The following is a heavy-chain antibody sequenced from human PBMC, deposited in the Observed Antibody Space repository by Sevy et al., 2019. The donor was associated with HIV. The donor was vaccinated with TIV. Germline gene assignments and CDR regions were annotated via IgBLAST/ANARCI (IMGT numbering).Heavy chain of an antibody. J-gene: IGHJ6*02. V-gene: IGHV3-21*01. CDR3: ARDLVIPATTDYFYYGMDV. D-gene: IGHD2-15*01. Sequence: GGSLRLSCAASGFTIRTYNMNWVRQAPGKGLEWVSSICSSSTYIYYADSVKGRFTISRDNAKNSLYLQMSSLRAEDTAVYYCARDLVIPATTDYFYYGMDVWGQGTTVTVSS. CDR2: ICSSSTYI. CDR1: GFTIRTYN.